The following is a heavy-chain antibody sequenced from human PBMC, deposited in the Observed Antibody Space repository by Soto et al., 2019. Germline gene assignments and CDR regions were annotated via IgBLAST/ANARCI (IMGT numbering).Heavy chain of an antibody. J-gene: IGHJ5*02. Sequence: GPGVQQPGASVKISCKASGYTFISYAISWVRQAPGQGLQWMGWVSAEDGSTNYAERIQGRVTMTTDTHTNTAYMELRSLRYDDTAVYYCARDPRIHPYSSRGGGLDPWGQGTPVTVSS. D-gene: IGHD2-2*01. CDR2: VSAEDGST. V-gene: IGHV1-18*01. CDR1: GYTFISYA. CDR3: ARDPRIHPYSSRGGGLDP.